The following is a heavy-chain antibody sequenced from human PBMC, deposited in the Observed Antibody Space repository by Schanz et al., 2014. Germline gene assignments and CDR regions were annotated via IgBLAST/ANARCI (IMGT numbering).Heavy chain of an antibody. CDR3: ARDGYSVVVISPTESFDI. Sequence: EMQLLESGGGLAQPGGSLRLSCAASGFGFSSYSMNWVRQAPGRGLEWVSYIGNGGVTIYYADSVKSRFTISRDNSRNTLYLQMNSLRAEDTAVYYCARDGYSVVVISPTESFDIWGQGTMVTVSP. J-gene: IGHJ3*02. CDR1: GFGFSSYS. CDR2: IGNGGVTI. V-gene: IGHV3-48*01. D-gene: IGHD2-21*01.